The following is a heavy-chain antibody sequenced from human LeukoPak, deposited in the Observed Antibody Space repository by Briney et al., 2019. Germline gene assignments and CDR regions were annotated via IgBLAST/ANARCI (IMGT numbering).Heavy chain of an antibody. J-gene: IGHJ4*02. D-gene: IGHD3-10*01. CDR2: IYSGGST. Sequence: GGSLRLSCAASGFTVSSNYMSWVRQAPGKGLEGVSVIYSGGSTYYADSVKGRFTISRHNSKNTLYLQMNSLRAEDTAVYYCAREDRYGSGSFDYWGQGTLVTVSS. V-gene: IGHV3-53*04. CDR1: GFTVSSNY. CDR3: AREDRYGSGSFDY.